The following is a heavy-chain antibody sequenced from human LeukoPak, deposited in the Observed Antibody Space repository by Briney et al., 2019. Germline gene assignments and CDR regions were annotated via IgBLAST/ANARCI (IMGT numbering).Heavy chain of an antibody. V-gene: IGHV1-2*02. CDR3: ARIGYNHYFDY. D-gene: IGHD5-24*01. Sequence: ASVTVSCKASGYTFTDYYLHWVRQAPGRELEWMGWINPNSGGTNYAQTFQGRVTMTRDTSITTAYLELSRLRSDDTAVYYCARIGYNHYFDYWGQGTLVTVSS. CDR1: GYTFTDYY. J-gene: IGHJ4*02. CDR2: INPNSGGT.